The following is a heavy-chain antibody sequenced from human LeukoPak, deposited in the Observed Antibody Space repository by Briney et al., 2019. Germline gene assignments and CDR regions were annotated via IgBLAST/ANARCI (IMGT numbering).Heavy chain of an antibody. V-gene: IGHV3-33*01. D-gene: IGHD4-17*01. CDR3: ARESRGAMDV. Sequence: GGSLRLSCAASGFTFSSYGMHWVRQAPGKGLEWVTLIWYDGSKKYYVDSVKGRFTISRDNSKNTLYLQMNSLRAEDTAVYYCARESRGAMDVWGQGTTVTVSS. CDR2: IWYDGSKK. CDR1: GFTFSSYG. J-gene: IGHJ6*02.